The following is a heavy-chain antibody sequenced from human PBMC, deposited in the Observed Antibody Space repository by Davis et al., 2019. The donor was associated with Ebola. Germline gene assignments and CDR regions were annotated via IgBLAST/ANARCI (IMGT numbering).Heavy chain of an antibody. CDR3: ARAQEMATNVPGY. Sequence: PGRSLRPSCPASALSSTGNSANWVRQPPGKALEWVSSTSSRSNYIYYADSLKGRFTISRDNAKNSVYLEMNSLRAEDTAVYYCARAQEMATNVPGYWGQGTVVIVSS. J-gene: IGHJ4*02. D-gene: IGHD5-24*01. V-gene: IGHV3-21*01. CDR2: TSSRSNYI. CDR1: ALSSTGNS.